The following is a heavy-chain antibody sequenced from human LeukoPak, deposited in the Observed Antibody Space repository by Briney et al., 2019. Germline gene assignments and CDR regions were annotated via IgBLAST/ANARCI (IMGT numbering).Heavy chain of an antibody. V-gene: IGHV4-34*01. CDR2: INHSGST. CDR3: ARGMSGTEIVVALYYFDY. CDR1: GGSFSGYY. J-gene: IGHJ4*02. Sequence: PSETLSLTCAVSGGSFSGYYWSWIRQPPGKGLEWIGEINHSGSTNYNPSLKSRVTISVDTSKNQFSLKLSSVTAADTAVYYCARGMSGTEIVVALYYFDYWGQGTLVTVSS. D-gene: IGHD2-21*01.